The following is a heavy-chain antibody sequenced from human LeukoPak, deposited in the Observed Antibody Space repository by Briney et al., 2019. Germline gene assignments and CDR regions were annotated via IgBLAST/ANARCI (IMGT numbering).Heavy chain of an antibody. CDR3: ARAGRGLRYFDWLTYDY. CDR2: ISSSSDYI. D-gene: IGHD3-9*01. Sequence: GGSLRLSCAASGFTFSSYNMNWVRQAPGKGLEWVSSISSSSDYIYYADSVKGRFTISRDNAKNSLYLQMNSLRAEDTAVYYCARAGRGLRYFDWLTYDYWGQGTLVTVSS. V-gene: IGHV3-21*01. CDR1: GFTFSSYN. J-gene: IGHJ4*02.